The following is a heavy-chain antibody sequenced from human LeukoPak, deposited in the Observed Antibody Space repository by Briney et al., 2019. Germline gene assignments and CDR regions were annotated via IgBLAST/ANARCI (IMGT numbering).Heavy chain of an antibody. CDR2: IKDDGSHT. J-gene: IGHJ4*02. CDR1: GFAFSSHW. D-gene: IGHD6-25*01. Sequence: GGSLRLSCAASGFAFSSHWMHWVRQAPGKGLVWVSRIKDDGSHTNYADSVKGRFTISRDNAKNTLSLQMNSLRAEDTAVYYCARGSGIITGIDEWGQGTLVTVSS. CDR3: ARGSGIITGIDE. V-gene: IGHV3-74*01.